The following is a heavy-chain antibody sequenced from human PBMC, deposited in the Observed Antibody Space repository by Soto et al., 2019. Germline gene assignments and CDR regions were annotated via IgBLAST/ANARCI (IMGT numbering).Heavy chain of an antibody. V-gene: IGHV3-53*01. CDR2: IYAGGNT. Sequence: PGGSLRLSCAASGFSVTSNYMTWVCKAPAKGLECVSVIYAGGNTYYPDSVKGRFTISSDNSKNTLFLQMNNLRAEDTAVYYCARVTTFYDILTSSYALNYFDYWGQGTRVTVSS. D-gene: IGHD3-9*01. J-gene: IGHJ4*02. CDR3: ARVTTFYDILTSSYALNYFDY. CDR1: GFSVTSNY.